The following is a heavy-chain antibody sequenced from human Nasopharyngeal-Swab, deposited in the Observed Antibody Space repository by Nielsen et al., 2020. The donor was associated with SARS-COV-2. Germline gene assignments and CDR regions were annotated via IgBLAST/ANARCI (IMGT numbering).Heavy chain of an antibody. Sequence: WIRQPPGKGLEWIAYIYYSGSTNYNPSLKSRVTISVDTSKNQFSLKLSSVTAADTAVYYCARIAAAGIFDYWGQGTLVTVSS. CDR2: IYYSGST. CDR3: ARIAAAGIFDY. D-gene: IGHD6-13*01. J-gene: IGHJ4*02. V-gene: IGHV4-31*02.